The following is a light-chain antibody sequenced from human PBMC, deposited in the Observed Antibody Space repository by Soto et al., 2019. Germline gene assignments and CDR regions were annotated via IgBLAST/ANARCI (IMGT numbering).Light chain of an antibody. V-gene: IGKV3-20*01. CDR1: QSVSSTY. J-gene: IGKJ2*01. Sequence: EIVLTQSPGTLSLSPGERATLSCRASQSVSSTYLAWYQQNPGQAPRLLIYGASSRATGIPDRFSGSGSGTDFTLPISRLEPEDFGVYFCQQYGSSSYTFGQGTKLEIK. CDR3: QQYGSSSYT. CDR2: GAS.